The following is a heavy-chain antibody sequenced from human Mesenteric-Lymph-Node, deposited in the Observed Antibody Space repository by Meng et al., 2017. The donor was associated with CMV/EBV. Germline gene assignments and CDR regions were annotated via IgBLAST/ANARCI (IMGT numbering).Heavy chain of an antibody. Sequence: GGSLRLSCAASGFTFSSYAMYWVRQAPGKGLEWVAHIRYDGSTKYYADSVKGRFTISRDNSKNTLYLQMNGLRTEDTAVYYCARERDYQVGYRSYGMDVWGQGTTVTVSS. CDR3: ARERDYQVGYRSYGMDV. CDR1: GFTFSSYA. J-gene: IGHJ6*02. V-gene: IGHV3-30*02. CDR2: IRYDGSTK. D-gene: IGHD5-24*01.